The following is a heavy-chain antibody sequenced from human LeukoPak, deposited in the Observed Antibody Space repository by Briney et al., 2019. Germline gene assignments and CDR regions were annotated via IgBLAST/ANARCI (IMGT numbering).Heavy chain of an antibody. CDR2: IIPILGIA. Sequence: ASVKVSCKASGGTFSSYAISWVRQAPGQGLEWMGRIIPILGIANYAQKFKGRVTITADKSTSTAYMELSSLRSEDTAVYYCAREMYNKYSSGYDRCDYWGQGTLVSVFS. D-gene: IGHD3-22*01. V-gene: IGHV1-69*04. J-gene: IGHJ4*02. CDR3: AREMYNKYSSGYDRCDY. CDR1: GGTFSSYA.